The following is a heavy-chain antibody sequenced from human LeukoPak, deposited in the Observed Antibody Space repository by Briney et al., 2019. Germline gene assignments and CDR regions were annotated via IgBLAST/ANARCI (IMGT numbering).Heavy chain of an antibody. D-gene: IGHD4/OR15-4a*01. CDR1: GFTFSSYT. Sequence: VGSLRLSCAASGFTFSSYTMNWVRQAPGKGLEWISSMSGSSDIYYADSVRGRFTISRDNAKNSLFLQMNSLRAGDTAVYYCVRIPNSANFPNWFDPWGQGTLVTVSS. CDR3: VRIPNSANFPNWFDP. V-gene: IGHV3-21*01. J-gene: IGHJ5*02. CDR2: MSGSSDI.